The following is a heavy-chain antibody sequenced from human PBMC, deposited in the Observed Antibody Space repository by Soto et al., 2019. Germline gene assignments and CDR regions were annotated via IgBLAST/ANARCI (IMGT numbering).Heavy chain of an antibody. CDR2: ISGSGGST. V-gene: IGHV3-23*01. J-gene: IGHJ6*02. D-gene: IGHD2-15*01. CDR1: GFTFSGYA. Sequence: LRLSCAASGFTFSGYAMSWVRQAPGQGLEWVSAISGSGGSTYYADSVKGRFTLSRDNSKNTLYLQMNSLRAEDTDVYYCAKAIGYCSGGSCPYGMDVWGQGTTVTVSS. CDR3: AKAIGYCSGGSCPYGMDV.